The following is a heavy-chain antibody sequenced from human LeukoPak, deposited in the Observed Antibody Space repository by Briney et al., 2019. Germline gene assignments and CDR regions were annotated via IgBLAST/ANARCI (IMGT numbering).Heavy chain of an antibody. J-gene: IGHJ4*02. V-gene: IGHV5-51*01. CDR1: GYSFTNYW. CDR2: IWPGDSNI. D-gene: IGHD1-26*01. CDR3: ARRMGDYRGFDY. Sequence: GESLKISCKGSGYSFTNYWIGWVRQMRGKGLEWMGLIWPGDSNIRYSPSFQGQVTISADKSINTAYLQWSSLKASDTAMYYCARRMGDYRGFDYRGQGTLVTVSS.